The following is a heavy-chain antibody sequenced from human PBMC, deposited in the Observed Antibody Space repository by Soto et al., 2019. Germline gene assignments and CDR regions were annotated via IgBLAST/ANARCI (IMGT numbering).Heavy chain of an antibody. CDR1: GFTFSSYG. CDR2: ISYDGSNK. CDR3: ANTAPTAWFGEFFYYYGMDV. Sequence: QVQLVESGGGVVQPGRSLRLSCAASGFTFSSYGMHWVRQAPGKGLEWVAVISYDGSNKYYADSVKGRFTISRETSKNTLYLQMNSPTAEDTAVYYCANTAPTAWFGEFFYYYGMDVWGQGTTVTVSS. V-gene: IGHV3-30*18. D-gene: IGHD3-10*01. J-gene: IGHJ6*02.